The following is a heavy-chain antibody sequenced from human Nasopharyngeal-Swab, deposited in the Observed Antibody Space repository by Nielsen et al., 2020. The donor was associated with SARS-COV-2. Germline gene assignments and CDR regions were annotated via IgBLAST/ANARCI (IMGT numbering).Heavy chain of an antibody. J-gene: IGHJ5*02. D-gene: IGHD4-11*01. Sequence: GESLKISCKGLGYSFTGYWIAWVRQMPGKGLESIGIILPGDSDTTYSPAFQGQVTISVDKSISTAYRQWNSLKASDTAIYYCARGLYSNNFNCYDHWGEGTVVTVSS. CDR3: ARGLYSNNFNCYDH. V-gene: IGHV5-51*01. CDR1: GYSFTGYW. CDR2: ILPGDSDT.